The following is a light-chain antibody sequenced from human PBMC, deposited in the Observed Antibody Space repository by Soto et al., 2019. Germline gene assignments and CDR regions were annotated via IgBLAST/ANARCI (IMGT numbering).Light chain of an antibody. J-gene: IGLJ3*02. CDR2: DVS. Sequence: QSALTQPASVSGSPGQSITISCTGTISDVGDYNYVSWYQQHPDKAPKLMIYDVSNRPSGVSNRFSGAKSGNMASLTISGLHPEDEAEYYGSSYRSSSPLGVFGGGTKLTVL. CDR1: ISDVGDYNY. CDR3: SSYRSSSPLGV. V-gene: IGLV2-14*01.